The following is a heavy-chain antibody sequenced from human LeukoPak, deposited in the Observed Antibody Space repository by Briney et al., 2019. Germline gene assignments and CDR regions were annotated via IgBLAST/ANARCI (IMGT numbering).Heavy chain of an antibody. Sequence: GGSLRLSCAASGFTVSNNYMNWLRQAPGKGLEWVSLIYSGGDTHYADSVKGRFTISRDSSKNTLYLQMNSLRAEDTAVYYCARDPPAVRTNTYAWGQGTLVTVSS. CDR3: ARDPPAVRTNTYA. CDR2: IYSGGDT. J-gene: IGHJ5*02. V-gene: IGHV3-66*01. D-gene: IGHD4/OR15-4a*01. CDR1: GFTVSNNY.